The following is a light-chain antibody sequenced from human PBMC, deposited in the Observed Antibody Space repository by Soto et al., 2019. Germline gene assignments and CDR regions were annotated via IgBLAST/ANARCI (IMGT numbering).Light chain of an antibody. CDR1: SGDIGSYTY. Sequence: QSALTQPASVSGSPGQSITISCTGTSGDIGSYTYVSWYQQYPGKAPKLLISEVTNRPSGVSNRFSGSKSGNTASLTISGLQAEDEADYYCSSFTSRFTFVFGTGTKLTVL. CDR3: SSFTSRFTFV. CDR2: EVT. V-gene: IGLV2-14*01. J-gene: IGLJ1*01.